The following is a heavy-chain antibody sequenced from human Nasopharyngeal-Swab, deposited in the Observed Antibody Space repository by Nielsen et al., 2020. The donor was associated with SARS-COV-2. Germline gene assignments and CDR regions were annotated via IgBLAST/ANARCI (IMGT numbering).Heavy chain of an antibody. CDR1: GFSSRSYW. Sequence: GESLKISCAVSGFSSRSYWMHWVRQSPGKGPDWVSRIDNDGSDTTYADSVRGRFTVSRNNARNMVYLQMNSLRAEDTALYYCAKDYSSGWRPGYYFDYWGQGTLVTGSS. CDR3: AKDYSSGWRPGYYFDY. J-gene: IGHJ4*02. D-gene: IGHD6-19*01. V-gene: IGHV3-74*03. CDR2: IDNDGSDT.